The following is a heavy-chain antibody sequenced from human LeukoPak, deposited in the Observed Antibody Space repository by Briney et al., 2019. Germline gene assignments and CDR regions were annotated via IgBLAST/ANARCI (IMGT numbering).Heavy chain of an antibody. J-gene: IGHJ3*02. CDR1: GGSISSSSYY. CDR3: AREGTTVVTGGDGAFDI. D-gene: IGHD4-23*01. Sequence: SETLSLTCTVSGGSISSSSYYWGWIRQPPGKGLEWIGSIYYSGSTYYNPSLKSRVTISVDTSKNQFSLKLSSVTAADTAVYYCAREGTTVVTGGDGAFDIWGQGTMVTVSS. CDR2: IYYSGST. V-gene: IGHV4-39*07.